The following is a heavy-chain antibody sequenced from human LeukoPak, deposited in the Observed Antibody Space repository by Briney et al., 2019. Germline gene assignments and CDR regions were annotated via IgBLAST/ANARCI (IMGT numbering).Heavy chain of an antibody. CDR2: ISYDGSNK. CDR1: GFTFSSYA. CDR3: AKDSLLNLLRGYFDY. D-gene: IGHD3-22*01. Sequence: GGSLRLSCAASGFTFSSYAMHWVRQAPGKGLEWVAVISYDGSNKYYADSVKGRFTISRDNSKNTLYLQMNSLRAEDTAVYYCAKDSLLNLLRGYFDYWGQGTLVTVSS. V-gene: IGHV3-30-3*01. J-gene: IGHJ4*02.